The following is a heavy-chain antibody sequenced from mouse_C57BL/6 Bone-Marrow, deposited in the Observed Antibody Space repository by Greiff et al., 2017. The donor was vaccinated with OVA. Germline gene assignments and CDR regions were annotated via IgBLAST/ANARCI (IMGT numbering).Heavy chain of an antibody. V-gene: IGHV2-2*01. CDR3: ASITTASNFDV. CDR2: IWSGGST. J-gene: IGHJ1*03. CDR1: GFSLTSYG. Sequence: QVQLKESGPGLVQPSQSLSITCTVSGFSLTSYGVHWVRQSPGKGLEWLGVIWSGGSTDYNAAFISRLSISKDNSKSQVFFKMNSLQADDTAIYYCASITTASNFDVWGTGTTVTVSS. D-gene: IGHD1-2*01.